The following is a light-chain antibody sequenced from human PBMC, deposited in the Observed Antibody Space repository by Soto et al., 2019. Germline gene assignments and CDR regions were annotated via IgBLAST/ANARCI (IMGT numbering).Light chain of an antibody. CDR2: DVS. J-gene: IGLJ1*01. CDR3: SSYTSSSTPYV. V-gene: IGLV2-14*01. Sequence: QSALTQPASVSGSPGHSITISCTGTSSDVGGYNYVSWYQQHPGKAPKLMIYDVSNRPSGVSNRFSGSKSGNTASLTISGLQAEDEADYYCSSYTSSSTPYVFGTGTKVNVL. CDR1: SSDVGGYNY.